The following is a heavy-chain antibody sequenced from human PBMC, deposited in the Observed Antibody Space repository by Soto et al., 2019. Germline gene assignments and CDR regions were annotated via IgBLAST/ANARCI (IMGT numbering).Heavy chain of an antibody. CDR1: GFTFSSYW. CDR3: ARGGPWSSSVVDY. D-gene: IGHD6-6*01. V-gene: IGHV3-74*01. Sequence: GGSLRLSCAASGFTFSSYWMHWVRQAPGKGLVWVSRINSDGSSTRYADSVKGRFTISRDNAKNTLYLQMNSLRAEDTAVYYCARGGPWSSSVVDYWGQGTLVTVSS. J-gene: IGHJ4*02. CDR2: INSDGSST.